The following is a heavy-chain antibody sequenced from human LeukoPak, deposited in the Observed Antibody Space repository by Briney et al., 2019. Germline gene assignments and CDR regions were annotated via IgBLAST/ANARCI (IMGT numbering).Heavy chain of an antibody. V-gene: IGHV1-18*01. CDR2: ISAYNGNT. CDR3: ARGIGYCTNGVCTYNWFDP. J-gene: IGHJ5*02. Sequence: ASVRVSCKASGCTFSNYGISWVRQAPGQGLEWMGWISAYNGNTDYVQKFQGRVTMTTDTSTSTAYMDLRSLKSDDTAMYYCARGIGYCTNGVCTYNWFDPWGQGTLVTVSS. D-gene: IGHD2-8*01. CDR1: GCTFSNYG.